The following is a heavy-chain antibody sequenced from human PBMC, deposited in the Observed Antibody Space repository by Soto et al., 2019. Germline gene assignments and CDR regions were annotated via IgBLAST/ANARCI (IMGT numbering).Heavy chain of an antibody. CDR3: AREDIVVVPAAIEYYYYGMDV. V-gene: IGHV3-21*01. CDR1: GFTFSSYS. CDR2: ISSSSSYI. J-gene: IGHJ6*02. Sequence: GGSLRLSCAASGFTFSSYSMNRVRQAPGKGLEWVSSISSSSSYIYYADSVKGRFTISRDNAKNSLYLQMNSLRAEDTAVYYCAREDIVVVPAAIEYYYYGMDVWGQGTTVTVS. D-gene: IGHD2-2*02.